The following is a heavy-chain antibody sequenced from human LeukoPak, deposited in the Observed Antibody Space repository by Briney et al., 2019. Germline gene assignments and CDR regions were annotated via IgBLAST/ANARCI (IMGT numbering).Heavy chain of an antibody. Sequence: GGSLRLSCAVSGFTFDDYTMNWVRQAPGKGLEWVSLINWDGGRIYYADSVKGRFTISRDNSKNTLYLQMNSLRAEDTAVYYCARVEKQQPGDNWFDPWGQGTLVTVSS. D-gene: IGHD6-13*01. CDR2: INWDGGRI. CDR1: GFTFDDYT. CDR3: ARVEKQQPGDNWFDP. J-gene: IGHJ5*02. V-gene: IGHV3-43*01.